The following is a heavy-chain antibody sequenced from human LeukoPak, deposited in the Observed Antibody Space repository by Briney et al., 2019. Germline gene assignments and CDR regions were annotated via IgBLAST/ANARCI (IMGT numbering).Heavy chain of an antibody. CDR3: AKDPSQQLVRSYYYYYGMDV. V-gene: IGHV3-30*18. Sequence: GGSLRLSCAASGSTFSSYGMHWVRQAPGKGREWVAVISYDGSNKYYADSVKGRFTISRDNSKNTLYLQMNSLRAEDTAVYYCAKDPSQQLVRSYYYYYGMDVWGQGTTVTVSS. J-gene: IGHJ6*02. CDR1: GSTFSSYG. D-gene: IGHD6-13*01. CDR2: ISYDGSNK.